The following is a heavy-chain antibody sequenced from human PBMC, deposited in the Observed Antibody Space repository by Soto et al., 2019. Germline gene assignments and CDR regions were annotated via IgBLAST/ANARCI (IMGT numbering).Heavy chain of an antibody. D-gene: IGHD2-2*01. CDR3: ATSEVPASMGGWFAT. CDR1: GFSLSDDG. J-gene: IGHJ5*02. CDR2: ISPYIDNT. V-gene: IGHV1-18*01. Sequence: QVHLLQSGPEIKKPGASVKVSCKASGFSLSDDGINWMRQAPGQGLDWVGWISPYIDNTNYAQKFQDRVTLTTDKSTSTAYMELRSLRSDDTAVYYCATSEVPASMGGWFATWGQGTLVTVSA.